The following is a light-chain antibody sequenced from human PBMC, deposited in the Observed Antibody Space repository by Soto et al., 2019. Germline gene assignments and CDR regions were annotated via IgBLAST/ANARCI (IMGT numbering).Light chain of an antibody. CDR2: WAS. CDR1: QSVLYSSNNKTY. V-gene: IGKV4-1*01. Sequence: DIVMTPSPDSLAVSLGERATINCKSSQSVLYSSNNKTYLAWYQQRPGQPPKLLIYWASTRESGVPDRFSGSGSGTDFTLTITSLQAEDGAVYYCQQYESTPPTFGQGTKVEIK. J-gene: IGKJ2*01. CDR3: QQYESTPPT.